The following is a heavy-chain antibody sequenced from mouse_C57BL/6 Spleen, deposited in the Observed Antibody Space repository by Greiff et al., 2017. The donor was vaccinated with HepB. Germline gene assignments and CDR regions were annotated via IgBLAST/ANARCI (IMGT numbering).Heavy chain of an antibody. CDR1: GYTFTSYW. CDR2: IDPSDSYT. V-gene: IGHV1-50*01. D-gene: IGHD2-10*01. CDR3: ARYPTGGY. Sequence: QVQLQQSGAELVKPGASVKLSCKASGYTFTSYWMQWVKQRPGQGLEWIGEIDPSDSYTNYNQKFKGKATLTVDTSSSTAYMQLSSLTSEDSAVYYCARYPTGGYWGQGTTLTVSS. J-gene: IGHJ2*01.